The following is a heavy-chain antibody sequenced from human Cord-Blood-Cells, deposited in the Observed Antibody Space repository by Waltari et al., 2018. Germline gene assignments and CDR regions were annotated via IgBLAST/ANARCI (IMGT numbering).Heavy chain of an antibody. D-gene: IGHD7-27*01. V-gene: IGHV4-31*03. Sequence: QVQLQESGPGLVKPSQTLSLTCTVSGGSISSGGYYWSWLRQHPGKGLEWMGYVYSSGSTYDNPSLKSRVTISVDTSKNQFSLKLSSVTAADTAVYYCARDDRGNWADAFDIWGQGTMVTVSS. CDR3: ARDDRGNWADAFDI. J-gene: IGHJ3*02. CDR2: VYSSGST. CDR1: GGSISSGGYY.